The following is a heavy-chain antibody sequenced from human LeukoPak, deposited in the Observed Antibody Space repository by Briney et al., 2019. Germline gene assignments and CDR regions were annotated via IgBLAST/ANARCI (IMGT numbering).Heavy chain of an antibody. CDR1: GSIFTSYW. Sequence: KSGASLKISCKGSGSIFTSYWIGWVRQLPGKGLEWMGIIYPGDSDTRYSPSFQGQVTISADKSISTAYLQWSSLKASDTAMYYCARLGRASDAFDIWGQGTMVTVSS. CDR2: IYPGDSDT. CDR3: ARLGRASDAFDI. J-gene: IGHJ3*02. D-gene: IGHD3-10*01. V-gene: IGHV5-51*01.